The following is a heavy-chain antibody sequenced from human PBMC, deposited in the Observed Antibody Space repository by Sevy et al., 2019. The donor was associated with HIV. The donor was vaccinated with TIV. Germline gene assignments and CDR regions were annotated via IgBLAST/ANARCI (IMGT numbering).Heavy chain of an antibody. CDR2: FSSSSSYI. CDR3: ARDAYSYYYDSSGYDY. D-gene: IGHD3-22*01. CDR1: GFTFSSYS. V-gene: IGHV3-21*01. Sequence: GGSLRLTCAASGFTFSSYSMNWVRRAPGKGLEWVSSFSSSSSYIYYADSVKGRFTISRDNAKNSLYLQMNSLRAEDTAVYYCARDAYSYYYDSSGYDYWGQGTLVTVSS. J-gene: IGHJ4*02.